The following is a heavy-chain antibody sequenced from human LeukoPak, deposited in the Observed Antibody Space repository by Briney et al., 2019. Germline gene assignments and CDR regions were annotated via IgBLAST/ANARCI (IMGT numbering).Heavy chain of an antibody. CDR1: GFTVSTYY. D-gene: IGHD2-2*01. J-gene: IGHJ4*02. CDR3: ARGLGYCTSTTCLLPFDY. V-gene: IGHV3-53*01. CDR2: IYSGGST. Sequence: AWSLRLSCAASGFTVSTYYMTCDRQAPGKGLECDSVIYSGGSTYYADPVKGRFTISRDNSKNTLYLQMNSLRAEDTAMYYCARGLGYCTSTTCLLPFDYWGEGTLVTVSS.